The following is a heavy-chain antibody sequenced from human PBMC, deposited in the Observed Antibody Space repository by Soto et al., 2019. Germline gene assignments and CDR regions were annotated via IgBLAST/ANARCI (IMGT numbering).Heavy chain of an antibody. V-gene: IGHV3-30*04. CDR1: GLSFSSYG. CDR2: ISYDGRNK. CDR3: ASGGWPFDY. Sequence: QVQLVESGGGVVQPGRSLRLSCAASGLSFSSYGMHWVRQAPGKGLEWVADISYDGRNKQYADSVKGRFTISRDNSKNTLYLQMNSLRAEDTAVYYCASGGWPFDYWGQGTLVTVSS. D-gene: IGHD6-19*01. J-gene: IGHJ4*02.